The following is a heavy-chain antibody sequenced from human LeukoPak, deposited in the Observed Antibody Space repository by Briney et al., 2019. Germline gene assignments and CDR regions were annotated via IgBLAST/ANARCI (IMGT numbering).Heavy chain of an antibody. CDR1: GGSISSGGYY. CDR3: ARGRFSFGGLFRSKGPLFDY. V-gene: IGHV4-31*03. Sequence: KPSETLSLTCTVSGGSISSGGYYCSWIRQHPGKGLEWIGYIYYSGSTYYNPSLKSRVTISVDTSKNQFSLKLSSVTAADTAVYYCARGRFSFGGLFRSKGPLFDYWGQGTLVTVSS. J-gene: IGHJ4*02. CDR2: IYYSGST. D-gene: IGHD3-10*01.